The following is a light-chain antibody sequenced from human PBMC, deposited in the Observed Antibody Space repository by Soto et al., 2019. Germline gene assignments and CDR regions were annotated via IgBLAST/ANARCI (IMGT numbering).Light chain of an antibody. CDR3: AAWDDSLSGVV. CDR1: SSNIGSNY. CDR2: RNN. V-gene: IGLV1-47*01. J-gene: IGLJ2*01. Sequence: QSVLTQPTSASGTPGQRVTISCSGSSSNIGSNYVYWYQQLPGTAPKLLIYRNNQQPSGVPDRFSGSKSGTSASLAISGRRSEDEADYYCAAWDDSLSGVVFGGGTKLTVL.